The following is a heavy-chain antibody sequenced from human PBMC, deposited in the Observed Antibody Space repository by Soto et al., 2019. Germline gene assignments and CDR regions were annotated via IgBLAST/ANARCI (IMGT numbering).Heavy chain of an antibody. J-gene: IGHJ4*02. CDR1: GGTFSSYT. V-gene: IGHV1-69*02. CDR2: IIPILGIA. D-gene: IGHD3-3*01. CDR3: ARASTRKNYDFWSGYYRL. Sequence: QVQLVQSGAEVKKPGSSVKVSCKASGGTFSSYTISWVRQAPGQGLEWMGRIIPILGIANYAQKFQGRVTSTAEKSTSTAYMELSSLRSEDTAVYYCARASTRKNYDFWSGYYRLWGQGTLVTVSS.